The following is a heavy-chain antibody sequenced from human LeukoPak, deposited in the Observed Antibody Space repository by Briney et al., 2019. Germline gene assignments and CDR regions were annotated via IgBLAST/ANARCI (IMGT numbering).Heavy chain of an antibody. CDR3: ARLHYYDLVVPGFDY. D-gene: IGHD3-22*01. CDR2: IKQDGSEK. J-gene: IGHJ4*02. Sequence: GGSLRLSCAASGFTFSSYWMSWVRQAPGKGLEWVANIKQDGSEKYYVDSVKGRFTISRDNAKNSLYLQMNSLRAEDTAVFYCARLHYYDLVVPGFDYWGQGTLVTVSS. CDR1: GFTFSSYW. V-gene: IGHV3-7*01.